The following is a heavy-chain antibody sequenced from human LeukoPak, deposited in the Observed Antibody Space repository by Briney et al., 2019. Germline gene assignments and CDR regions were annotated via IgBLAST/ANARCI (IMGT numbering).Heavy chain of an antibody. V-gene: IGHV3-30*02. CDR1: GFTFSSYG. Sequence: GGSLRLSCAASGFTFSSYGMHWVRQAPGKGLEWVAFIRYDGSNKYYADSVKGRFTISRDNSKNTLYLQMNSLRAEDTAVYYRAKDKWELLSPSGYWGQGTLVTVSS. D-gene: IGHD1-26*01. CDR2: IRYDGSNK. J-gene: IGHJ4*02. CDR3: AKDKWELLSPSGY.